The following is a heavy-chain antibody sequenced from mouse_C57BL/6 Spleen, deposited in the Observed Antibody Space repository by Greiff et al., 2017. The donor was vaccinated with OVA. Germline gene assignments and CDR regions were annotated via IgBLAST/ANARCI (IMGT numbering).Heavy chain of an antibody. D-gene: IGHD1-1*02. V-gene: IGHV1-39*01. J-gene: IGHJ4*01. CDR3: ARKGYGGLYYYAMDY. CDR1: GYSFTDYN. CDR2: INPNYGTT. Sequence: SGPELVKPGASVKISCKASGYSFTDYNMNWVKQSNGKSLEWIGVINPNYGTTSYNQKFKGKATLTVDQSSSTAYMQLNSLTSEDSAVYYCARKGYGGLYYYAMDYWGQGTSVTVSS.